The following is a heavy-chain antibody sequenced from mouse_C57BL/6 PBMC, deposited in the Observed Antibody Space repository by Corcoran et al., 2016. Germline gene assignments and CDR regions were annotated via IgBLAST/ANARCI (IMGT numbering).Heavy chain of an antibody. V-gene: IGHV1-26*01. CDR1: GYTFTDYY. CDR2: INPNNGGT. CDR3: ARIVDYYGSTYWYFDV. D-gene: IGHD1-1*01. J-gene: IGHJ1*03. Sequence: EVQLQQSGPELVKPGASVKISCKASGYTFTDYYMNWVKQSHGKSLEWIGDINPNNGGTSYNQKFKGKATLTVDKSSSTAYMELRSLTSEDSAVYYCARIVDYYGSTYWYFDVWGTGTTVTVSS.